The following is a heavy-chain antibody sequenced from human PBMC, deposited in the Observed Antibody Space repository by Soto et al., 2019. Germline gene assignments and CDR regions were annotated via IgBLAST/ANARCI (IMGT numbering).Heavy chain of an antibody. V-gene: IGHV3-48*01. Sequence: EVQLVESGGGLVQPGGSLRLSCAASGFTFSRYSMNWVRQAPGKGLEWISYITNTSNTIYADSVKGRFTISRDNAENSLYLQMDSLRGEDTAVYYCATGTLPKYWGPGALVTVSS. CDR3: ATGTLPKY. CDR1: GFTFSRYS. J-gene: IGHJ4*02. CDR2: ITNTSNTI.